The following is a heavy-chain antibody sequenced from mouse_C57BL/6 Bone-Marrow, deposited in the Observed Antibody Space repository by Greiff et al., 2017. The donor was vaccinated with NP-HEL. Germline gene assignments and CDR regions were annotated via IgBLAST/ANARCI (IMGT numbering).Heavy chain of an antibody. D-gene: IGHD1-1*01. CDR2: ISSGSSTI. J-gene: IGHJ1*03. Sequence: EVQGVESGGGLVKPGGSLKLSCAASGFTFSDYGMHWVRQAPEKGLEWVAYISSGSSTIYYADTVKGRFTISRDNAKNTLFLQMTSLRSEDTAMYYCARRVTTVVEPDWYFDVWGTGTTVTVSS. CDR3: ARRVTTVVEPDWYFDV. CDR1: GFTFSDYG. V-gene: IGHV5-17*01.